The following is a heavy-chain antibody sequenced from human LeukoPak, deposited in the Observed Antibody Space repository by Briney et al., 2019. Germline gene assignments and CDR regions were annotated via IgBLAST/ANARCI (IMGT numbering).Heavy chain of an antibody. V-gene: IGHV3-7*01. Sequence: PGGSLRLSCAASGFTLSSYSMNWVRQAPGKGLEWVANIKQDGSEKYYVDSVKGRFTISRDDAKNSLYLQMNSLRAGDTAVYYCARDAWLTYWGQGTLVTVSS. CDR3: ARDAWLTY. CDR1: GFTLSSYS. D-gene: IGHD6-19*01. CDR2: IKQDGSEK. J-gene: IGHJ4*02.